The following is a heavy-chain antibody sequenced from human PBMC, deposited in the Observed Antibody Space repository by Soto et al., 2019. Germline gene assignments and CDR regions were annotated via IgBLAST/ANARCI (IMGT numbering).Heavy chain of an antibody. J-gene: IGHJ4*02. V-gene: IGHV3-23*01. D-gene: IGHD6-19*01. Sequence: EVQLLESGGGLVQPGGSLRLSCAASGFTFSSYAMSWVRQAPGKGLEWVSVISGSGDSTYYADSVKGRFTLSRDNSKNTLYLQINSLRAEDTAVYYCSRRTSGWYFDYWGQGTLVTVSS. CDR3: SRRTSGWYFDY. CDR1: GFTFSSYA. CDR2: ISGSGDST.